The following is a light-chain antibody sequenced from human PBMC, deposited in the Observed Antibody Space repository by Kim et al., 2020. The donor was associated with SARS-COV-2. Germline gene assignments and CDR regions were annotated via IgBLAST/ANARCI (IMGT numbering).Light chain of an antibody. CDR3: QFYDSSNWV. Sequence: LSCTRSHGIVASDDVQWYQQLPGTAPTTVIYEDNQRPSGVPDRFSGSIHGSSNSAALTISGLKTEDEADYYCQFYDSSNWVFGGGTQLTVL. J-gene: IGLJ3*02. CDR1: HGIVASDD. CDR2: EDN. V-gene: IGLV6-57*03.